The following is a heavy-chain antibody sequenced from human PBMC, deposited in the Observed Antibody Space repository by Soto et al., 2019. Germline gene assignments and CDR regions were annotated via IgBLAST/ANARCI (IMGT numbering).Heavy chain of an antibody. V-gene: IGHV3-23*01. Sequence: GGSLRLSCAASGFTFSSYAMSWVRQAPGKGLEWVSAISGSGGSTYYADSVKGRVTISRDNSKNTLYLQMNSLRAEDTAVYYCAKDDYGDYACYFDYWGQGTLVTVSS. CDR3: AKDDYGDYACYFDY. CDR1: GFTFSSYA. J-gene: IGHJ4*02. D-gene: IGHD4-17*01. CDR2: ISGSGGST.